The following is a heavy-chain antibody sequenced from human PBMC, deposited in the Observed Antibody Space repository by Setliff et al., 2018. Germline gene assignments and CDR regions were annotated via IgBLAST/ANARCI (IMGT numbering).Heavy chain of an antibody. Sequence: EASVKVSCKASGYSFTGYYMHWVRQAPGQGLEWMGIIHTGGGSASYAQKFQGRVAMTSDTSTSTVYMEVNSVRSDDTAIYYCARGGMAAAGRKGVFEYWGQGSLVTVSS. CDR3: ARGGMAAAGRKGVFEY. V-gene: IGHV1-46*01. D-gene: IGHD6-13*01. J-gene: IGHJ4*02. CDR1: GYSFTGYY. CDR2: IHTGGGSA.